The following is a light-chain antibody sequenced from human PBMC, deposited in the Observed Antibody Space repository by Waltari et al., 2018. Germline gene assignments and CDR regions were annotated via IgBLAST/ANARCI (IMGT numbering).Light chain of an antibody. CDR2: STT. V-gene: IGLV7-43*01. J-gene: IGLJ1*01. CDR3: LLYYSNPQRYV. Sequence: QPVLPKKPSLPVSPGGTVTPTCPPSPGPVPSGPYPTWFPQKPGQAPRALIYSTTNRHPWTPARFSGSLLGGKAALTLSGVQPEDEADYYCLLYYSNPQRYVFGSGTKVTVL. CDR1: PGPVPSGPY.